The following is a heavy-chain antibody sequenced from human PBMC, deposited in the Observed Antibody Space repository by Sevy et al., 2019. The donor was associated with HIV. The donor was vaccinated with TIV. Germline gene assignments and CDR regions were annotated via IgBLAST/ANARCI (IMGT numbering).Heavy chain of an antibody. D-gene: IGHD4-17*01. CDR3: AEMGPWDYAREDYFDY. V-gene: IGHV3-23*01. CDR1: GFTFSSYA. CDR2: ISGSGGST. J-gene: IGHJ4*02. Sequence: GGSLRLSCAASGFTFSSYAMSWVRQAPGKGLEWVSAISGSGGSTYYADSVKGRFTISRDNSKNTLYLQMNSLRAEDTAVYYCAEMGPWDYAREDYFDYWGQGTLVTVSS.